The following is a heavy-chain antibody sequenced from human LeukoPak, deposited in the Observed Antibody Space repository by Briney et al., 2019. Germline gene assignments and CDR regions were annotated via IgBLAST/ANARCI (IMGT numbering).Heavy chain of an antibody. CDR2: INPSGGRT. CDR3: ARDGGVDTFDYMDV. D-gene: IGHD5-18*01. J-gene: IGHJ6*03. Sequence: GASVKVSCKASGYTSTSYYMHWVRQASGQGLEWMGIINPSGGRTSYAQKFQGRVTMTRDMSTSTVYMELSSLRSEDTAVYYCARDGGVDTFDYMDVWGKGTTVTVSS. CDR1: GYTSTSYY. V-gene: IGHV1-46*01.